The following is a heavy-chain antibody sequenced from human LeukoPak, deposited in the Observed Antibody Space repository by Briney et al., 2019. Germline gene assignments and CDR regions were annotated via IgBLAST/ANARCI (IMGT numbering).Heavy chain of an antibody. CDR2: IDPSDSYT. V-gene: IGHV5-10-1*01. D-gene: IGHD3-10*01. CDR1: GYSFTSYW. J-gene: IGHJ4*02. Sequence: GESLKISCKGSGYSFTSYWISWVRQMPGKGLEWMGRIDPSDSYTNYSPSFQGHVTISADKSISTAYLQWSSLKASDTAMYYCARHSGGSGSYYNLPFDYWGQGTLVTASS. CDR3: ARHSGGSGSYYNLPFDY.